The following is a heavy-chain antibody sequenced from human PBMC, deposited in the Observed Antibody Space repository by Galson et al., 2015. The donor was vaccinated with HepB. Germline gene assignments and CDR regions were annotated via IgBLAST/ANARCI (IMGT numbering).Heavy chain of an antibody. J-gene: IGHJ4*02. Sequence: SVKVSCKASGGTFSTYTLSWVRQAPGQGLEWMGGIIPIFGSANYAQKFQGRVTITADESTSTTYMELGRLRSEDTAVYYCARQYDTSGYYPYWGQGTLVTVSS. CDR3: ARQYDTSGYYPY. CDR1: GGTFSTYT. CDR2: IIPIFGSA. V-gene: IGHV1-69*13. D-gene: IGHD3-22*01.